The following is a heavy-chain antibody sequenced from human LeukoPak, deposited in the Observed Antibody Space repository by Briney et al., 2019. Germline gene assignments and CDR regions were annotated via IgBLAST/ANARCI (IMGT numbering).Heavy chain of an antibody. CDR2: IYHSGST. CDR3: ARVSVLDWYFDL. CDR1: GYSISSGNY. J-gene: IGHJ2*01. V-gene: IGHV4-38-2*02. Sequence: PSETLSLTCTVSGYSISSGNYWGWIRPPPGKGLEWIGSIYHSGSTYYNPSLKSRVTISVDTSKNQFSLKLSSVTAADTAVYYCARVSVLDWYFDLWGRGTLVTVSS. D-gene: IGHD5/OR15-5a*01.